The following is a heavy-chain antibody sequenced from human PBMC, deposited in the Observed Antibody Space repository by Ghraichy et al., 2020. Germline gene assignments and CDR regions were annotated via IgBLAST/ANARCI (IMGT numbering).Heavy chain of an antibody. V-gene: IGHV3-48*02. CDR1: GFTFDRYS. CDR2: ISSSSTSI. Sequence: GGSLRLSCSASGFTFDRYSMNWVRQAPGKGLEWVSYISSSSTSIKYADSVKGRFTISRDNAKNSLWLQMHSLRDDDTAVYYCARVGYSGSPLGWGQGTLVTGSS. D-gene: IGHD1-26*01. CDR3: ARVGYSGSPLG. J-gene: IGHJ4*02.